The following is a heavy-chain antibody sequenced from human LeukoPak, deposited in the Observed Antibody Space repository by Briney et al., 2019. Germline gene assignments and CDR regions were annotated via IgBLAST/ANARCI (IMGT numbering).Heavy chain of an antibody. D-gene: IGHD3-22*01. CDR1: GGSISSSDYY. CDR3: ARLRLFDNSGYCDS. CDR2: IYYGGST. Sequence: SETLSLTCTVSGGSISSSDYYWGWIRQPPGKGLEWLGSIYYGGSTYYNPSLKSRVTISVDTSKNQFSLKLSSVTAADTAVYYCARLRLFDNSGYCDSWGQGTLVTVSS. V-gene: IGHV4-39*01. J-gene: IGHJ4*02.